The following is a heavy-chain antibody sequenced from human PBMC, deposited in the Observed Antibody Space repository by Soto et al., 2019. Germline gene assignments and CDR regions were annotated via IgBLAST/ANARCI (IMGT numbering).Heavy chain of an antibody. CDR2: INHSGST. CDR3: ARGLDCSGGSCYYLSFYFQH. CDR1: GGSFSGYY. V-gene: IGHV4-34*01. D-gene: IGHD2-15*01. J-gene: IGHJ1*01. Sequence: SETLSLTCAVYGGSFSGYYWSWIRQPPGKGLEWIGEINHSGSTNYNPSLKSRVTISVDTSKNQFSLKLSSVTAADTGVYYCARGLDCSGGSCYYLSFYFQHWGQGTLVTVSS.